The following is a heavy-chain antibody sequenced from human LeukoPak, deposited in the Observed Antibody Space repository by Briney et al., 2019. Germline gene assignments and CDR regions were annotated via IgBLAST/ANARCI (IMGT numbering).Heavy chain of an antibody. CDR2: ISVYKGNT. D-gene: IGHD3-22*01. J-gene: IGHJ6*02. CDR3: ARQHSSGYYSPHYYYGMDV. Sequence: ASVKVSCKASGYTFTTYGISWVRQAPAQGLEWMGWISVYKGNTNYAQKLQGRVTMTTETSTSTAYMELRSMRSDDTAVYYCARQHSSGYYSPHYYYGMDVWGQGTTVTVSS. CDR1: GYTFTTYG. V-gene: IGHV1-18*01.